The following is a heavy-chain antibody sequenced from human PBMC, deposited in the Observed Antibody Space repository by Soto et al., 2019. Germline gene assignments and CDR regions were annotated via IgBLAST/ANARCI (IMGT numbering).Heavy chain of an antibody. CDR3: ARRV. CDR1: GFTFSNYP. V-gene: IGHV3-23*01. Sequence: GGSLRLSCATSGFTFSNYPMNWVRQAPGKGLEWVSGISAGGDTTYYADSVKGRFTIFRDNSKNSVSLQMNSLRVEDTAVYYCARRVWGQGTLVTVSS. J-gene: IGHJ4*02. CDR2: ISAGGDTT.